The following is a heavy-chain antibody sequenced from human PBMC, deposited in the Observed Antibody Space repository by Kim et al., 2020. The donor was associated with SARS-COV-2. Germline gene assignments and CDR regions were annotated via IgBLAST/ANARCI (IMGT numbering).Heavy chain of an antibody. CDR3: ARGGGSYDYIWGSYRFYFDY. J-gene: IGHJ4*02. CDR2: IIPIFGTA. D-gene: IGHD3-16*02. V-gene: IGHV1-69*13. Sequence: SVKVSCKASGGTFSSYAINWVRQAPGQGLEWMGGIIPIFGTANYAQKFQGRVTITADESTSTAYMELSSLRSEDTAVYYCARGGGSYDYIWGSYRFYFDYWGQGHLVTVSS. CDR1: GGTFSSYA.